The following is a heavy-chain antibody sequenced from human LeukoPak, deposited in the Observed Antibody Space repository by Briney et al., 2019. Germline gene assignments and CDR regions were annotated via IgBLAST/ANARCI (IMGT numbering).Heavy chain of an antibody. Sequence: PSETLSLTCTVSGGSISSGGYYWSWIRQPPGKGPEWIGYIYHSGSAYYNPSLKSRVTISVDRSKNQFSLKLSSVTAADTAVYYCARSPYSSSWYFYYFDSWGQGTLVTVSS. V-gene: IGHV4-30-2*01. CDR1: GGSISSGGYY. D-gene: IGHD6-13*01. CDR2: IYHSGSA. CDR3: ARSPYSSSWYFYYFDS. J-gene: IGHJ4*02.